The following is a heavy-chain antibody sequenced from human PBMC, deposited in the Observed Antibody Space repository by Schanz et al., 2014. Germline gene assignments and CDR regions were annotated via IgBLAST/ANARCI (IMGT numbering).Heavy chain of an antibody. V-gene: IGHV1-69*02. Sequence: QVQLVQSGAEVKKPGSSVKVSCKASRSTFSSYTISWVRQARGQGLEWVGRFIPILDVGNYAQQFQGRVTFTADKSTFAAYMDVSSLRSEDTAVYYCASSGAGYSSSWDFDSWGQGTLVTVSS. CDR1: RSTFSSYT. CDR3: ASSGAGYSSSWDFDS. CDR2: FIPILDVG. J-gene: IGHJ4*02. D-gene: IGHD6-13*01.